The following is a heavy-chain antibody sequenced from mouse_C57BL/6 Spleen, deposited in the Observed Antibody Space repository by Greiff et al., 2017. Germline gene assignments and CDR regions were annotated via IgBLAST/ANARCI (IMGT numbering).Heavy chain of an antibody. CDR2: IDPSDSYT. J-gene: IGHJ3*01. Sequence: QVHVKQPGAELVKPGASVKLSCKASGYTFTSYWMQWVKQRPGQGLEWIGEIDPSDSYTNYNQKFKGKATLTVDTSSSTAYMQLSSLTSEDSAVYYCARSYDGYGGCAYWGQGTLVTVSA. V-gene: IGHV1-50*01. D-gene: IGHD2-3*01. CDR1: GYTFTSYW. CDR3: ARSYDGYGGCAY.